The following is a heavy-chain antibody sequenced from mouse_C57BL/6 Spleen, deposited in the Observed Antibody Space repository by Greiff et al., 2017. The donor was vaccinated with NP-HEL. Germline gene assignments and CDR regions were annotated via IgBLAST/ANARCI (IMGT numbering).Heavy chain of an antibody. J-gene: IGHJ2*01. V-gene: IGHV1-66*01. D-gene: IGHD1-1*01. CDR3: ARGDGRGFYYFDY. Sequence: VQLQQSGPELVKPGASVKISCKASGYSFTSYYIHWVKQRPGQGLEWIGWIYPGSGNTKYNEKFKGKATLTADTSSSTAYMQLSSLTSEDSAVYYCARGDGRGFYYFDYWGQGTTLTVSS. CDR2: IYPGSGNT. CDR1: GYSFTSYY.